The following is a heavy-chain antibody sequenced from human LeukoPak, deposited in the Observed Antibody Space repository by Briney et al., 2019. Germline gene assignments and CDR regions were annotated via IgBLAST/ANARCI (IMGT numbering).Heavy chain of an antibody. CDR2: ISSNGGST. D-gene: IGHD3-10*01. CDR1: GFTFSSYA. J-gene: IGHJ4*02. CDR3: ATDYGGAISGTFDY. V-gene: IGHV3-64*01. Sequence: GGSLRLSCAASGFTFSSYAMHWVRQAPGKGLEYVSAISSNGGSTYYANSVKGRFTISRDNAKNSLYLQMNSLRAEDTAVYYCATDYGGAISGTFDYWGQGTLVTVSS.